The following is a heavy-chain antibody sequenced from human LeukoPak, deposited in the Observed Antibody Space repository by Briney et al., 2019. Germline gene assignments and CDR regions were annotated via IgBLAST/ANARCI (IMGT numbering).Heavy chain of an antibody. V-gene: IGHV3-21*06. CDR1: GFTFSSYS. D-gene: IGHD2-15*01. CDR2: VSRSSTYI. Sequence: MSGGSLRLSCAASGFTFSSYSMNWVRQAPGKGLEWVSSVSRSSTYIYYADSVKGRFSISRDNAKNSLYLQMNSLRAEDTAVYYCARDGDCSGGSCNAFDYWGQGTLVTVSS. CDR3: ARDGDCSGGSCNAFDY. J-gene: IGHJ4*02.